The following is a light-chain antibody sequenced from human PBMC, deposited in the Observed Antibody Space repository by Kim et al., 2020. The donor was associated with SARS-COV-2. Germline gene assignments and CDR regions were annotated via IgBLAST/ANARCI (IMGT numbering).Light chain of an antibody. CDR2: RAS. J-gene: IGKJ1*01. CDR1: QGVGSS. CDR3: QQFNTYPRA. Sequence: DIQLTQSPSFLSASVGDRVTITCRASQGVGSSVAWYQQKPGKTPSLLIYRASTLHSGVPSRFSGSGSGTEFTLTIRSLQFEDFATYFCQQFNTYPRAFGQGTKVDIK. V-gene: IGKV1-9*01.